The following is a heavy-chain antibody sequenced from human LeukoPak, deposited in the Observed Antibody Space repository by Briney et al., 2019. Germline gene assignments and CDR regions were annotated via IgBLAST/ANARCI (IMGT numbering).Heavy chain of an antibody. CDR2: IYYSGST. D-gene: IGHD3-22*01. V-gene: IGHV4-59*01. J-gene: IGHJ4*02. CDR1: GGSISSYY. Sequence: SETPSLTCTVSGGSISSYYWSWIRQPPGKGLEWIGYIYYSGSTNYNPSLKSRVTISVDTSKNQFSLRLSSVTAADTAVYYCARVTGYMIEDYFDYWGQGTLVTVSS. CDR3: ARVTGYMIEDYFDY.